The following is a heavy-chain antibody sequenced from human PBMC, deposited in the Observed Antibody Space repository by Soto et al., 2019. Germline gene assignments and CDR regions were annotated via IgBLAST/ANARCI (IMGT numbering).Heavy chain of an antibody. Sequence: GESLKISCKGSGYSFTSYWIGWVRQMPGKGLEWMGIIYPGDSDTRYGPSFQGQVTISADKSISTAYLQWSSLKASDTAMYYCATHTPGIAAAGTPDAFDIWGQGTMVTVSS. CDR2: IYPGDSDT. CDR1: GYSFTSYW. CDR3: ATHTPGIAAAGTPDAFDI. J-gene: IGHJ3*02. V-gene: IGHV5-51*01. D-gene: IGHD6-13*01.